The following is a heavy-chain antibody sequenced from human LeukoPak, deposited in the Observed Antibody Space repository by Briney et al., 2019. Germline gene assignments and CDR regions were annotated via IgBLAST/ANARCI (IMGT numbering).Heavy chain of an antibody. D-gene: IGHD2-15*01. V-gene: IGHV4-59*12. CDR3: ARDGKVAIDP. J-gene: IGHJ5*02. Sequence: SETLSLTCTVSGGSISSYYWSWIRQPPGKGLEWIGYIYYSGSTNYNPSLKSRVTISVDTSKNQFSLKLSSVTAADTAVYYCARDGKVAIDPWGQGTLVTVSS. CDR1: GGSISSYY. CDR2: IYYSGST.